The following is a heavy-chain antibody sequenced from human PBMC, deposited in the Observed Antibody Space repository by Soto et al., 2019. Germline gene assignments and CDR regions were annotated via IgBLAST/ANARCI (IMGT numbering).Heavy chain of an antibody. D-gene: IGHD1-1*01. CDR3: ARRPTARAS. CDR2: ISASGGDT. V-gene: IGHV3-23*01. J-gene: IGHJ5*02. Sequence: EAQMLESGGGSVQPGGSLRLSCAASGFTFSTYAVAWVRQSPGKGLEWVSGISASGGDTWYADSVKGRFTISRDNSKNPLYLPLTSPRAEDTAVYYCARRPTARASWGQGTLVTVSS. CDR1: GFTFSTYA.